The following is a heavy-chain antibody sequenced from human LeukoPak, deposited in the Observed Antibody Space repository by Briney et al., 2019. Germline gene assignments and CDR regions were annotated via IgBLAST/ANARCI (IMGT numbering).Heavy chain of an antibody. D-gene: IGHD3-10*01. V-gene: IGHV3-23*01. J-gene: IGHJ4*02. CDR3: AKDQFYYGSGSYSDY. CDR1: RFIFSRYA. CDR2: INNRGDIT. Sequence: GGSLRLSCAASRFIFSRYAMIWVRQAPGKGLEWVSTINNRGDITYYADSVKGRFTISRDNSKNTLFLQMSSLRAEDTAVYYRAKDQFYYGSGSYSDYWGQGTLVTVSS.